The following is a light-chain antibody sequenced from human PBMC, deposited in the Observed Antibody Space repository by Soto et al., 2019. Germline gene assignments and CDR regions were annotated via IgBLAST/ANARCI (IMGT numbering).Light chain of an antibody. J-gene: IGLJ2*01. Sequence: QSALTQPASVSGSPGQSITISCTGTNSDVGGYNYVSWYQQHPGKATHLMIYDVTNRPSGVSDRFAGSKASNTSSLTISGLQAEDEADYYCSSYTSSSTLVFGGGTKLTVL. V-gene: IGLV2-14*03. CDR2: DVT. CDR1: NSDVGGYNY. CDR3: SSYTSSSTLV.